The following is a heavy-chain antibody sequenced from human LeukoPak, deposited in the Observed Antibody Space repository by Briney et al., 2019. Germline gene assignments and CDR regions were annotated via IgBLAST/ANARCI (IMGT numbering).Heavy chain of an antibody. CDR2: IYHSGST. J-gene: IGHJ5*02. CDR1: GYSISSGYY. CDR3: ATNSGSYYA. D-gene: IGHD1-26*01. Sequence: SETLSLTCTVSGYSISSGYYWGWIRQPPGKGLEWIGSIYHSGSTYYNPSLKSRVTISVDTSKNQFSLKLSSVTAADTAVYYCATNSGSYYAWGQGTLVTVSS. V-gene: IGHV4-38-2*02.